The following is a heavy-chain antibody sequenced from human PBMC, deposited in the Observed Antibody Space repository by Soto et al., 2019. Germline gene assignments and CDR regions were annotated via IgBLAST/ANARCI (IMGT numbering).Heavy chain of an antibody. D-gene: IGHD5-18*01. Sequence: SVKVSCKASGYTFIDYFIHWVRQAPGQGLEWMGWINPNSGDTSYAQKFQGRVTMTRDTSINTAYMDLSRLRSDDTAIYYCASQLDTTMLTDYWGQ. CDR2: INPNSGDT. CDR1: GYTFIDYF. J-gene: IGHJ4*01. CDR3: ASQLDTTMLTDY. V-gene: IGHV1-2*02.